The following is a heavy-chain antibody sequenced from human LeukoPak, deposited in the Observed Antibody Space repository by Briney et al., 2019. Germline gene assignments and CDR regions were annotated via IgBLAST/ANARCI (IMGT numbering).Heavy chain of an antibody. V-gene: IGHV3-23*01. Sequence: GGSLRLSCAASEFTFSSYAMSWVRQAPGKGLEWVSAISGSGGSTYYADSVKGRFTISRDNSKNTLYLQMNSLRAEDTAVYYCAQGGIAAAGTFRFDPWGQGTLVTVSS. D-gene: IGHD6-13*01. CDR2: ISGSGGST. J-gene: IGHJ5*02. CDR1: EFTFSSYA. CDR3: AQGGIAAAGTFRFDP.